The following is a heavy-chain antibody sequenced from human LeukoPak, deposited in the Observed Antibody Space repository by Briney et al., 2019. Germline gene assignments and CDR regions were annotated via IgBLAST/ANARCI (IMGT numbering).Heavy chain of an antibody. Sequence: GGSLRLSCAASGFTISDYGLVWVRQAPGKGLEWVSGSRSGGANNFYADAVRGRFTISRDNSKKTLYLQMNSLRADDTPVYYCGRDPNGDYLGAFEFWGHGTTVIVS. D-gene: IGHD4-17*01. CDR1: GFTISDYG. CDR2: SRSGGANN. J-gene: IGHJ3*01. CDR3: GRDPNGDYLGAFEF. V-gene: IGHV3-23*01.